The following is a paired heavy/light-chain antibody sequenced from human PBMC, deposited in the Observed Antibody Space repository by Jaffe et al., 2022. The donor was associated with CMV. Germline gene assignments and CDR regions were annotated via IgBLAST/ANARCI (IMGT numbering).Heavy chain of an antibody. V-gene: IGHV3-23*01. D-gene: IGHD2-15*01. CDR1: GFTLSNYA. CDR2: VGGSGGGT. Sequence: EVQLLESGGGLVQPGGSLRLSCEASGFTLSNYAITWVRQAPGKGLEWVSAVGGSGGGTYFADSVKGRFTISRDNSKNTLFLQMNSLRAEDTAVYYCAYCSGGSCYSAASLYGMDVWGQGTTVTVSS. J-gene: IGHJ6*02. CDR3: AYCSGGSCYSAASLYGMDV.
Light chain of an antibody. CDR2: LGS. CDR3: MQALQTPYT. CDR1: QSLLHSNDKTY. Sequence: DIVMTQSPLSLPVTPGEPASISCRSSQSLLHSNDKTYLDWYLQKPGKSPHLLIYLGSSRASGVPDRFSGSGSGTDFTLKISRVEAEDVGVYYCMQALQTPYTFGQGTKLEI. J-gene: IGKJ2*01. V-gene: IGKV2-28*01.